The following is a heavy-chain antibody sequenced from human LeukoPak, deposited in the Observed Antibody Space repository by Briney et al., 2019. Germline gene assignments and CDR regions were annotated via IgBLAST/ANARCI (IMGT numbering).Heavy chain of an antibody. Sequence: PSETLSLTCTVSGGSISGCYWSWIRQPAGKGLELIGRIYTSGSTNYNPSLKSRVTMSVDTSKNQFSLKLSSVTAADTAVYYCASTRYCSSTSCTTKSHFDYWGQGTLVTVSP. J-gene: IGHJ4*02. CDR1: GGSISGCY. CDR3: ASTRYCSSTSCTTKSHFDY. CDR2: IYTSGST. D-gene: IGHD2-2*01. V-gene: IGHV4-4*07.